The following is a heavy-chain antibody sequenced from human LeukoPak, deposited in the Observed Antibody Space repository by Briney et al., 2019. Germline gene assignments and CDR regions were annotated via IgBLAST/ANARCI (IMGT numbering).Heavy chain of an antibody. Sequence: GGSLRLSCAASGFTFSTYSMNWVRQAPGKGLEWVSSIGGSSIYIYYADSVKGRFTISRDNAKNSLYPQMNSLRAEDTAVYYCARDPPYYDSSGYYYDYWGQGTLVTVSS. V-gene: IGHV3-21*01. CDR1: GFTFSTYS. CDR3: ARDPPYYDSSGYYYDY. CDR2: IGGSSIYI. J-gene: IGHJ4*02. D-gene: IGHD3-22*01.